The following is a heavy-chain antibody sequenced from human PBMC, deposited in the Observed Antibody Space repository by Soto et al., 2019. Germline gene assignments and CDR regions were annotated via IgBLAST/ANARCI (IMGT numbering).Heavy chain of an antibody. CDR1: GFTFSSYG. CDR3: SRSPMVPWHLPQGPGDYYYYYGMDV. J-gene: IGHJ6*02. D-gene: IGHD3-10*01. V-gene: IGHV3-30-3*01. Sequence: GGSLRLSCVASGFTFSSYGLHWVRQAPGKGLEWMAVISYDGSNKHYADSVKGRFTISRDDSQNTVYLLTNSLRTEDTAVYYCSRSPMVPWHLPQGPGDYYYYYGMDVWGRETTVTVAS. CDR2: ISYDGSNK.